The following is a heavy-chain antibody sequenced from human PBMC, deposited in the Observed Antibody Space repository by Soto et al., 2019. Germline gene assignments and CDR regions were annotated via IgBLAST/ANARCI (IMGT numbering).Heavy chain of an antibody. Sequence: SEPLSLTYTVSGGSISSYYWRWIRQPPGKGLEWIGYIYYSGSTNYNPSLKSRVTISVDTSKNQFSLKLSSVTAADTAVYYCARRVRLRFLEWLKRYDAFDIWGQGTMVTVSS. CDR2: IYYSGST. D-gene: IGHD3-3*01. J-gene: IGHJ3*02. CDR1: GGSISSYY. V-gene: IGHV4-59*08. CDR3: ARRVRLRFLEWLKRYDAFDI.